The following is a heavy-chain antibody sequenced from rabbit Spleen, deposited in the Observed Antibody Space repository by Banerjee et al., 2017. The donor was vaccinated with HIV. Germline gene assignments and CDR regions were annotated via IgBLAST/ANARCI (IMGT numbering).Heavy chain of an antibody. CDR3: ARGADTGYWFYFKF. J-gene: IGHJ4*01. CDR1: GFSFSSSYW. V-gene: IGHV1S45*01. D-gene: IGHD1-1*01. CDR2: IDAVYSGPT. Sequence: QEQLEESGGDLVKPEGSLTLTCTASGFSFSSSYWICWVRQAPGKGLEWIACIDAVYSGPTYYASCAKGRFTISKTSSTTVTLQRISLTAADTATYFCARGADTGYWFYFKFWGPGTLVTVS.